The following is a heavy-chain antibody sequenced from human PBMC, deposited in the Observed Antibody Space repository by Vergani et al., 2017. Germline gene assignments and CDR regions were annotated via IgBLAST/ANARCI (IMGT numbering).Heavy chain of an antibody. D-gene: IGHD6-13*01. CDR2: IRSKANSYAT. CDR3: TLGIAAAGSDY. CDR1: GFTFSSSA. Sequence: EVQLVESGGGLVKPGGSLRLSCAASGFTFSSSAMHWVRQASGKGLEWVGRIRSKANSYATAYAASVKGRFTISRDDSKNTAYLQMNSLKTEDTAVYYCTLGIAAAGSDYWGQGTLVTVSS. J-gene: IGHJ4*02. V-gene: IGHV3-73*01.